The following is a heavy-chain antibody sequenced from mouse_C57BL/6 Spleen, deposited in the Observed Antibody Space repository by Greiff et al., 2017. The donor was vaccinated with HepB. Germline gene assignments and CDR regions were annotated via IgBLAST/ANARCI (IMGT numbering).Heavy chain of an antibody. V-gene: IGHV1-52*01. D-gene: IGHD1-1*01. CDR1: GYTFTSYW. Sequence: QVQLQQPGAELVRPGPSVKLSCKASGYTFTSYWMHWVKQRPIQGLEWIGNIDPSDSETHYNQKFKDKATLTVDKSSSTAYMQLSSLTSEDSAVYYCASDYYCSSYWFAYWGQGTLVTVSA. CDR3: ASDYYCSSYWFAY. J-gene: IGHJ3*01. CDR2: IDPSDSET.